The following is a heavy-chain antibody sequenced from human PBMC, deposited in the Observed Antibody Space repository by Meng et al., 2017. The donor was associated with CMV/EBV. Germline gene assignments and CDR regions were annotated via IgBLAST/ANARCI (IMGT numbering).Heavy chain of an antibody. J-gene: IGHJ5*02. V-gene: IGHV4-34*01. CDR2: INHSGST. CDR3: ARRVGRVVPAAIHWFDP. Sequence: GSFSGYYWSWIRQPPGKGLECIGEINHSGSTNYNPSLKSRVTISVDTSKNQFSLKLSSVTAADTAVYYCARRVGRVVPAAIHWFDPWGQGTLVTVSS. CDR1: GSFSGYY. D-gene: IGHD2-2*01.